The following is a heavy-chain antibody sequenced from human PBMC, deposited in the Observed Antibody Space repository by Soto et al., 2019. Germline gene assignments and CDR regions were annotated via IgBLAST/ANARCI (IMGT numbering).Heavy chain of an antibody. V-gene: IGHV3-30-3*01. CDR1: GFTFSSYA. CDR2: ISYDGSNK. J-gene: IGHJ3*02. CDR3: ANGDRYSGGLASAFDI. D-gene: IGHD6-19*01. Sequence: QVQLVESGRGVVQPGRSLRRSCAASGFTFSSYAMHWVRQAPGKGLEWVAVISYDGSNKYYADSVKGRFTISRDNSKNTLYLQMNSLRAEDTAVYYCANGDRYSGGLASAFDIWGQGTMVTVSS.